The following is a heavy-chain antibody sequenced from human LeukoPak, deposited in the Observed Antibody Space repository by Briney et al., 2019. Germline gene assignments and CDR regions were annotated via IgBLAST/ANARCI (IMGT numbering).Heavy chain of an antibody. CDR2: IYHSGST. D-gene: IGHD3-3*01. CDR3: AKSRLRFLEWPIDY. V-gene: IGHV4-4*02. J-gene: IGHJ4*01. Sequence: SETLSLTCAVSGGSISSSNWWSWVRQPPGKGLEWIGEIYHSGSTYYNPSLKSRVTISVDTSKNQFSLKLSSVTSADTAVYYCAKSRLRFLEWPIDYWGQGTLVTVSS. CDR1: GGSISSSNW.